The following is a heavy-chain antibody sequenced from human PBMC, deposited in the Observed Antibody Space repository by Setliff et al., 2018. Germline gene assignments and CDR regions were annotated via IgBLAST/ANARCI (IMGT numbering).Heavy chain of an antibody. CDR3: ARDLQAYYDILTGYPIYYYYGMDV. J-gene: IGHJ6*02. Sequence: PGGSLRLSCAASGFTFRSYGMHWVRQAPGKGLEWVAVISYDGSNKYYADSVKGRFTISRDNSKNTLYLQMNSLRAEDTAVYYCARDLQAYYDILTGYPIYYYYGMDVWGQGTTVTVSS. CDR1: GFTFRSYG. CDR2: ISYDGSNK. V-gene: IGHV3-30*19. D-gene: IGHD3-9*01.